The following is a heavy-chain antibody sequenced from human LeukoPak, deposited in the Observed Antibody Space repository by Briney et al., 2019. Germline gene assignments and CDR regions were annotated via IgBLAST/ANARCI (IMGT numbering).Heavy chain of an antibody. CDR3: TRPMGDYYYYYMDV. Sequence: GGSLRLSCAASGFTSSGSAMHWVRQASGKGLEWVGRIRSKANSYATAYAASVKGRFTISRDDSKNTAYLQMNSLKTEDTAVYYCTRPMGDYYYYYMDVWGKGTTVTVSS. CDR2: IRSKANSYAT. V-gene: IGHV3-73*01. J-gene: IGHJ6*03. CDR1: GFTSSGSA. D-gene: IGHD2-8*01.